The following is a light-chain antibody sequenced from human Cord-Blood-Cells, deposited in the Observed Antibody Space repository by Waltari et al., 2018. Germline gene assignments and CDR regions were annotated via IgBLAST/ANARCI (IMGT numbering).Light chain of an antibody. J-gene: IGLJ3*02. Sequence: QSALTQPASVSGSPGQSITISCTGTSSDVGGYNYVPWYQQHPGKAPKLMIYDVSKRPSGVPDRFSGSKSGNTASLTISGLQAEDEADYYCCSYAGSYTNWLFGGGTKLTVL. V-gene: IGLV2-11*01. CDR3: CSYAGSYTNWL. CDR2: DVS. CDR1: SSDVGGYNY.